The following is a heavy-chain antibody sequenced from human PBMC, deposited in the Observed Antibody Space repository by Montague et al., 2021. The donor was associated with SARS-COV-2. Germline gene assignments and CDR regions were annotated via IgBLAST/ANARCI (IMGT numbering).Heavy chain of an antibody. CDR3: ARHTSAWYDYFED. V-gene: IGHV4-34*01. J-gene: IGHJ4*02. CDR2: INHRGTS. Sequence: SETLSLTCAVYGGSFSDNYWSWIRKPPGKGLEWIGEINHRGTSNYNPSLKSRVSISVDTSKNQFSLKLSSVTAADTAIYYCARHTSAWYDYFEDWGQGTLVTVSS. CDR1: GGSFSDNY. D-gene: IGHD6-19*01.